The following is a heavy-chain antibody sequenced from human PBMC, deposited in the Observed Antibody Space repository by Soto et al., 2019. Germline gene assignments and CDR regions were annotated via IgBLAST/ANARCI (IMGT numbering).Heavy chain of an antibody. CDR2: IGPYNGNT. Sequence: QVQLVQSGAEVKKPGASVKVSCKASGYTFTSYGISWVRQAPGQGLEWMGWIGPYNGNTHYAQKVQGRVTMTTDTSTSTAYMELRSLRSDDTDVYYCARDWKEKVGSTFYYWGQGTLVAVSS. CDR3: ARDWKEKVGSTFYY. J-gene: IGHJ4*02. CDR1: GYTFTSYG. D-gene: IGHD1-26*01. V-gene: IGHV1-18*01.